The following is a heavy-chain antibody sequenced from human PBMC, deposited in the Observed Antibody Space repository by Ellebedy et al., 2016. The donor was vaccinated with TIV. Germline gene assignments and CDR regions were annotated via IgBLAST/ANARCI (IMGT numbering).Heavy chain of an antibody. J-gene: IGHJ5*01. CDR1: GFNFRSYW. V-gene: IGHV3-7*01. Sequence: GESLKISCAASGFNFRSYWMGWVRQAPGKGLEWVANIYQDGSQKYHVDSVQGRFTISRDNAKNSLYLQMNSLKVEDTAVYYCARRGSYGDYAVQINNWFDSWGQGTLVTVYS. CDR3: ARRGSYGDYAVQINNWFDS. CDR2: IYQDGSQK. D-gene: IGHD4-17*01.